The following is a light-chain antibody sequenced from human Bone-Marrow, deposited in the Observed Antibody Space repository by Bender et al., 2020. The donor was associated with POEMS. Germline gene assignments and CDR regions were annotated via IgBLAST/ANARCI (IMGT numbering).Light chain of an antibody. CDR3: CSYGGNSDYV. CDR2: NVN. V-gene: IGLV2-11*01. Sequence: QSALTQPRSVSGSPGQSVTFSCTGTSNDVGGYNYVSWYQQHPGKAPKLLIYNVNKWPSGVPDRFSGSKSGNTASLTISGLQAEDEGDYYCCSYGGNSDYVFGTGTKATVL. J-gene: IGLJ1*01. CDR1: SNDVGGYNY.